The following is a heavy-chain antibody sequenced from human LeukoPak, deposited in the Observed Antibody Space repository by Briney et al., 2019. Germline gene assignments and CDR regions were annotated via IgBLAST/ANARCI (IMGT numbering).Heavy chain of an antibody. CDR3: ARVKEMAYYLYYFDY. D-gene: IGHD5-24*01. Sequence: TSETLSLTCTVSGGSISSYYWSWIRQPPGKGLEWIGYIYYSGSTNYNPSLKSRVTISVDTSKNQFSLKLSSVTAADTAVYYCARVKEMAYYLYYFDYWGQGTLVTVFS. CDR1: GGSISSYY. J-gene: IGHJ4*02. V-gene: IGHV4-59*01. CDR2: IYYSGST.